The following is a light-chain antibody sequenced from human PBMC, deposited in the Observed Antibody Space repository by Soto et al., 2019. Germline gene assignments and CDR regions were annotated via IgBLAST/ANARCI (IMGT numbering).Light chain of an antibody. J-gene: IGKJ3*01. Sequence: DIVMTQSPLSLPVTPGEPASISCRSSQSLLHSNGYNYLDWYLQKPGQSPQLLIYLGSNRASGVPDRFSGSGSGTDFTLKISRVKAEDVGVYYCMQALQTPFTFGQGTKVDIK. CDR2: LGS. CDR1: QSLLHSNGYNY. V-gene: IGKV2-28*01. CDR3: MQALQTPFT.